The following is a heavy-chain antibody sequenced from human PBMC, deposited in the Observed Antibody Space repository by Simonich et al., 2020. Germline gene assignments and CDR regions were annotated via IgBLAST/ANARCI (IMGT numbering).Heavy chain of an antibody. V-gene: IGHV3-30*07. CDR2: IAYDGSNK. Sequence: QVQLVESGGGVVQPGRSLRLSCAASGFTFSSYAMHWVRQAPGKGLEGVSFIAYDGSNKYYADAGKGRFTISRDKSKNTLYLQMNSLRAEDTAVYYCAREGLLLDAFDIWGQGTMVTVSS. CDR1: GFTFSSYA. CDR3: AREGLLLDAFDI. J-gene: IGHJ3*02. D-gene: IGHD2-15*01.